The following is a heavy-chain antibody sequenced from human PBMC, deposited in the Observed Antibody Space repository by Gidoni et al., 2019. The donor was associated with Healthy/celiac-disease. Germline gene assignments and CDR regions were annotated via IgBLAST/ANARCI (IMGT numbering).Heavy chain of an antibody. V-gene: IGHV3-33*01. CDR2: IWYDGSNK. J-gene: IGHJ2*01. CDR3: AREEILRWYFDL. Sequence: VQLVEAGGGVVQPGRSLRLSCAASGFTFSSYGMHWVRQAPGKGLEWVAVIWYDGSNKYYADSVKGRFTISRDNSKNTLYLQMNSLRAEDTAVYYCAREEILRWYFDLWGRGTLVTVSS. CDR1: GFTFSSYG.